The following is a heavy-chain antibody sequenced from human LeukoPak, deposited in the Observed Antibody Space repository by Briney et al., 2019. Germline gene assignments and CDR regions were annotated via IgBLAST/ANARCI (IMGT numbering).Heavy chain of an antibody. CDR1: GSTFSSYG. CDR2: IRYDGNNK. CDR3: AKDSGYCSSTSRYFPLS. Sequence: GGSLRLSCAASGSTFSSYGMHWVRQAPGKGLEWVAFIRYDGNNKYYADSVKGRFTISRDNSKNTLYLQMNSLRAEDTAIYYCAKDSGYCSSTSRYFPLSWGQGTLVSVSS. J-gene: IGHJ5*02. D-gene: IGHD2-2*01. V-gene: IGHV3-30*02.